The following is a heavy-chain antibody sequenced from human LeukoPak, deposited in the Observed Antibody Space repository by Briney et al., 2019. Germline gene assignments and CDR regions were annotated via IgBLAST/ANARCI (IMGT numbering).Heavy chain of an antibody. CDR2: ISYDGSNK. D-gene: IGHD4-17*01. CDR3: ANTVTTLH. V-gene: IGHV3-30*12. Sequence: GGSLRLSCAASGFTFSSYGMHWVRQAPGKGLEWVAVISYDGSNKYYADSVKGRFTISRDNSKNTLYLQMNSLRAEDTAVYYCANTVTTLHWGQGTLVTVSS. CDR1: GFTFSSYG. J-gene: IGHJ4*02.